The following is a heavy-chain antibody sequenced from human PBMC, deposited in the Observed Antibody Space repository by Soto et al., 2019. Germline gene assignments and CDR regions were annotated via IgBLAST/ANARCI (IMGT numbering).Heavy chain of an antibody. CDR3: ARGGTVTGYYFDY. J-gene: IGHJ4*02. CDR2: INAGNGNT. Sequence: QVQLVQSGAEVKKPGASVKVSCKASGYTFTSYAVHWMRQAPGQRLEWMGWINAGNGNTKYSQRFQGRVTITRDTSASTAYMELSSLRSEDTAVYYCARGGTVTGYYFDYWGQGTLVTVSS. D-gene: IGHD4-17*01. V-gene: IGHV1-3*01. CDR1: GYTFTSYA.